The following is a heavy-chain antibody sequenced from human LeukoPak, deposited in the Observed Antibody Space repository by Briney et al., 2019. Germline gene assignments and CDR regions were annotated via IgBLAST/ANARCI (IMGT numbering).Heavy chain of an antibody. CDR3: AKDGRDTAMAN. Sequence: GGSLRLSCAASGFTFSSYGMHWVRQAPGKGLEWVAVIWYDGSNKYYADSVKGRFTISRDNSKNTLYLQMNSLRAEDTAVYYCAKDGRDTAMANWGQGTLVTVSS. J-gene: IGHJ4*02. CDR1: GFTFSSYG. CDR2: IWYDGSNK. D-gene: IGHD5-18*01. V-gene: IGHV3-33*06.